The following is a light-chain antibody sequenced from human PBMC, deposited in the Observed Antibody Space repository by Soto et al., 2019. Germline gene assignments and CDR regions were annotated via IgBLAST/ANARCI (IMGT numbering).Light chain of an antibody. CDR1: SSDVGSYNL. V-gene: IGLV2-14*02. J-gene: IGLJ1*01. Sequence: QSVLTQPASVSGSPGQSITISCTGTSSDVGSYNLVSWYQQHPGRAPKLMIYEGSKRPSGVSNRFSGSKSGNTASLTISGLQAEDEANYYCSSYRSTSVYVFGAGTKVTVL. CDR2: EGS. CDR3: SSYRSTSVYV.